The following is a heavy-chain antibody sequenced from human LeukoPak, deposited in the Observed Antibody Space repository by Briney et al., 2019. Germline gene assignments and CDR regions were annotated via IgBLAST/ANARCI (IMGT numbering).Heavy chain of an antibody. CDR1: GFPFSSYG. V-gene: IGHV3-30*02. Sequence: PGGSLRLSCAASGFPFSSYGMHWVRQAPGKGLEWVAFIRYDGSNKYYADSVKGRFTISRDNSKNTLYLQMNSLRAEDTAVYYCAKDLKRDYFDYWGQGTLVTVSS. CDR2: IRYDGSNK. CDR3: AKDLKRDYFDY. D-gene: IGHD1-1*01. J-gene: IGHJ4*02.